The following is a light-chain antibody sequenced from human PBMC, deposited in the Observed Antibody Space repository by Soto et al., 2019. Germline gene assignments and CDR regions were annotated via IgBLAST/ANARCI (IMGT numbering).Light chain of an antibody. CDR2: RAS. CDR1: QSVSSK. CDR3: QHYGTSPVP. Sequence: EIVMTQSPATLSVSPGERATLSCRASQSVSSKLAWYQQKPGQAPRLLIYRASTRATDIPARFSGSGSGTEFTLTISSLQSEDFAVYYCQHYGTSPVPFGQGTKVEI. J-gene: IGKJ1*01. V-gene: IGKV3-15*01.